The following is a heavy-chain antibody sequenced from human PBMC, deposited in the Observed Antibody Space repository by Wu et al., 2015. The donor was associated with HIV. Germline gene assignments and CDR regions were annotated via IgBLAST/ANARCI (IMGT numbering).Heavy chain of an antibody. CDR3: AREGXLDFHRGLDV. Sequence: QVQLVQSGGEVKKPGASVKVSCKTSGYTFTNYGISWVRQAPGQGLEWMGWISAKNGHTKYAQKLQGRVTMTIDTSTSIAYMDLRSLNSDDTAVYYCAREGXLDFHRGLDVWGQGTTVTVSS. J-gene: IGHJ6*02. D-gene: IGHD3/OR15-3a*01. CDR2: ISAKNGHT. V-gene: IGHV1-18*01. CDR1: GYTFTNYG.